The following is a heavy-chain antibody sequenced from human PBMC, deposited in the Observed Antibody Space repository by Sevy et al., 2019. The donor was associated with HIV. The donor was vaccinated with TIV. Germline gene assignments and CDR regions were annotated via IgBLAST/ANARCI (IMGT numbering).Heavy chain of an antibody. D-gene: IGHD3-22*01. CDR2: FDPEDGDPEDGKT. Sequence: ASVKVSCKVSGYTLTQFSMHWVRQAPGKGLEWMTTFDPEDGDPEDGKTIYEQKFLGRVTMTDDTSTDTAYMELSSIRSDDTAVDYCATTKDHYDSSGYPFDYWGQGTLVTVSS. CDR3: ATTKDHYDSSGYPFDY. CDR1: GYTLTQFS. V-gene: IGHV1-24*01. J-gene: IGHJ4*02.